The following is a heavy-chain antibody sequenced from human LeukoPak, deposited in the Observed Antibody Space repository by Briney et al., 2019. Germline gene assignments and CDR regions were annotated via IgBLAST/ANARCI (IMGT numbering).Heavy chain of an antibody. CDR2: ISGSGGST. CDR3: AKDRGSYDSSGYYRYFDY. J-gene: IGHJ4*02. Sequence: PGGSLRLSCAASGFTFSSYAMSWVRQAPGKGLEWVSAISGSGGSTYYADSVKGRFTISRDNSKNTLYLRMNSLRAEDTAVYYCAKDRGSYDSSGYYRYFDYWGQGTLVTVSS. D-gene: IGHD3-22*01. CDR1: GFTFSSYA. V-gene: IGHV3-23*01.